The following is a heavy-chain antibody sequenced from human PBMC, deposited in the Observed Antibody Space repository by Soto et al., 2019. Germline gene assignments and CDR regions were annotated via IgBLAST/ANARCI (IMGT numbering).Heavy chain of an antibody. D-gene: IGHD6-6*01. CDR3: ARGHRVRSSSDAWDY. Sequence: ESGGGLVKPGGSLRLSCAASGFTFSSYSMNWVRQAPGKGLEWVSSISSSSSYIYYADSVKGRFTIPRDNAKNSLYLQMNSLRAEDTAVYYCARGHRVRSSSDAWDYWGQGTLVTVSS. J-gene: IGHJ4*02. CDR1: GFTFSSYS. V-gene: IGHV3-21*01. CDR2: ISSSSSYI.